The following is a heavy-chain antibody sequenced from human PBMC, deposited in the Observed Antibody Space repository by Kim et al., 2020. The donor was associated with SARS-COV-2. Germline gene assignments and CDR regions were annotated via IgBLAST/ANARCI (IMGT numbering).Heavy chain of an antibody. J-gene: IGHJ4*02. D-gene: IGHD3-3*01. V-gene: IGHV3-11*01. CDR3: ARAGDFWSGTSNEFDY. Sequence: SVKGRFIISRDNAKNSLDLQMNSLRAEDTAVYYCARAGDFWSGTSNEFDYWGQGTLVTVSS.